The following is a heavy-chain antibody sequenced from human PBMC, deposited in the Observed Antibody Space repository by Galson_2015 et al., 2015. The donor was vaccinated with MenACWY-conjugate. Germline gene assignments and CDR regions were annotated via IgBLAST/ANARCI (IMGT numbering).Heavy chain of an antibody. V-gene: IGHV1-3*01. CDR3: ARAHLGYDYDYFDP. D-gene: IGHD5-18*01. J-gene: IGHJ5*02. Sequence: SGSTFSNYAMHWLRQAPGQRLEYMGWINVGSGTTRSSQKFQDRVTIITDTSANTAYTELSSLRSEDTAVYFCARAHLGYDYDYFDPWGQGTLVTVSS. CDR1: GSTFSNYA. CDR2: INVGSGTT.